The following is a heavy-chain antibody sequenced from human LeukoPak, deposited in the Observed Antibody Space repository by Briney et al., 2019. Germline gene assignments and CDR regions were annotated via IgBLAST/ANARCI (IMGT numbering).Heavy chain of an antibody. D-gene: IGHD3-10*01. Sequence: NPSETLSLTCTVSGYSISSGYYWGWIRQPPGKGLEWIGNIHQSGSTYYNPSLKSRVTISIDTSKNQFSLKLNSVTAADTAVYYCARRSGHPWYYGMDVWGQGTTVTVSS. CDR2: IHQSGST. CDR1: GYSISSGYY. J-gene: IGHJ6*02. CDR3: ARRSGHPWYYGMDV. V-gene: IGHV4-38-2*02.